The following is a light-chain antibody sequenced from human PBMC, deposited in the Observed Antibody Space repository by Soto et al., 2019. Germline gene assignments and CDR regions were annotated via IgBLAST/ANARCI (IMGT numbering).Light chain of an antibody. Sequence: DIQMTQSPSSVSASVGDRVTITCRASQGVSSWLAWYQQKPGKAPKLVIYSASSLQSGVPPRFSGSGSGTDFTLTISSLQSEDFAVYYCQQYNNWPLTFGGGTKVDI. CDR2: SAS. CDR1: QGVSSW. J-gene: IGKJ4*01. CDR3: QQYNNWPLT. V-gene: IGKV1-12*01.